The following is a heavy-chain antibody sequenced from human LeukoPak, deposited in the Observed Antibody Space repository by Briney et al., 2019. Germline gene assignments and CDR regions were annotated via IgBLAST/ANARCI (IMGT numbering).Heavy chain of an antibody. CDR2: ISASGGAT. Sequence: PGGSLRLSCAASGLTFLRHGMTWFRQAPGKGLEWVSGISASGGATYYADSVKGRFTISRDNSKNTLYLQMNSLKAEDAALYYCAKGNYGEKIDYWGPGTLVTVSS. V-gene: IGHV3-23*01. CDR1: GLTFLRHG. J-gene: IGHJ4*02. D-gene: IGHD4-17*01. CDR3: AKGNYGEKIDY.